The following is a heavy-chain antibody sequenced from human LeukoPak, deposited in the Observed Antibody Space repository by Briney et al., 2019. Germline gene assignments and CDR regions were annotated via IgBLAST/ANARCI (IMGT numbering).Heavy chain of an antibody. CDR1: GFTFDDYA. CDR2: IYSGGST. J-gene: IGHJ4*02. Sequence: GGSLRLSCAASGFTFDDYAMHWVRQAPGKGLEWVSVIYSGGSTYYADSVKGRFTISRDNSKNTLYLQMYSLRAEDTAVYYCARAPPDYSGSYPFDYWGQGTLVTVSS. V-gene: IGHV3-53*01. CDR3: ARAPPDYSGSYPFDY. D-gene: IGHD1-26*01.